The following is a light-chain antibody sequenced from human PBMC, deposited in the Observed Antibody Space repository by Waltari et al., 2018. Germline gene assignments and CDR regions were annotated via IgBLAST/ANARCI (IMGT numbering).Light chain of an antibody. CDR3: QQFHDYPWT. CDR1: QGISTY. J-gene: IGKJ1*01. Sequence: IQLTQSPSSLSTSVGDTVTITSRASQGISTYLAWLQQKPGRAPKVLIFEASTLQSEVPSRFSGSGSGIDFTLTISSLQPEDVATYYCQQFHDYPWTFGQGTKVEIK. V-gene: IGKV1-9*01. CDR2: EAS.